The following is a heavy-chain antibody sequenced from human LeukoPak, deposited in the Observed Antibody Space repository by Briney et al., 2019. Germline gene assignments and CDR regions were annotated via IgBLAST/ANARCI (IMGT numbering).Heavy chain of an antibody. CDR3: ARDQPGTVLYRDRYFDY. Sequence: GGSLRPSCAASGFTFSSYSMNWVRQAPGKGLEWVSSISSSSSYIYYADSVKGRFTISRDNAKNSLYLQMNSLRDEDTAVYYCARDQPGTVLYRDRYFDYWGQGTLVTVSS. V-gene: IGHV3-21*01. CDR1: GFTFSSYS. CDR2: ISSSSSYI. J-gene: IGHJ4*02. D-gene: IGHD7-27*01.